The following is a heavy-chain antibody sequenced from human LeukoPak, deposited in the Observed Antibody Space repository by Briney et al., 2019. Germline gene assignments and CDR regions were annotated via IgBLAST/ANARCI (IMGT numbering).Heavy chain of an antibody. J-gene: IGHJ4*02. CDR3: ARDLWPIRSQCPAV. Sequence: ASVKVSCKASGYTFTSYAMHWVRQAPGQRLEWMGWINAGNGNTKYSQKFQGRVTITRDTSASTAYMELSSLRSEDTAVYNCARDLWPIRSQCPAVWGQGTLVTVSS. CDR2: INAGNGNT. D-gene: IGHD2-21*01. CDR1: GYTFTSYA. V-gene: IGHV1-3*01.